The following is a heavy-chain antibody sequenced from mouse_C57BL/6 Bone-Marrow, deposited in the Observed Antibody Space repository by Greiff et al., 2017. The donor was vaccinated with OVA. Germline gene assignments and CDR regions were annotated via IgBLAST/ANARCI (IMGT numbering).Heavy chain of an antibody. CDR2: IYPGSGST. Sequence: QVQLQQPGAELVKPGASVKMSCKASGYTFTSYWITWVKQRPGQGLEWIGDIYPGSGSTNYNEQFKSKATLTVDTSSSTAYMQLSSLTSEDSAVYYCARGGGLRRGYAMDYWGQGTSVTVSS. V-gene: IGHV1-55*01. CDR1: GYTFTSYW. CDR3: ARGGGLRRGYAMDY. J-gene: IGHJ4*01. D-gene: IGHD2-4*01.